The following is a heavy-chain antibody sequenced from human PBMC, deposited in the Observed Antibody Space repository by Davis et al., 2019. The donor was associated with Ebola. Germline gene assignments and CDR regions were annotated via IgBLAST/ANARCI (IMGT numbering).Heavy chain of an antibody. J-gene: IGHJ5*02. V-gene: IGHV7-4-1*02. CDR3: ARASIRYCSGGSCYSVPPGNWFDP. D-gene: IGHD2-15*01. CDR1: GYTFTSYA. Sequence: AASVKVSCKASGYTFTSYAMNWVRQAPGQGLEWMGWINTNTGNPTYAQGFTGRFVFSLDTSVSTAYLQISSLKAEDTAVYYCARASIRYCSGGSCYSVPPGNWFDPWGQGTLVTVSS. CDR2: INTNTGNP.